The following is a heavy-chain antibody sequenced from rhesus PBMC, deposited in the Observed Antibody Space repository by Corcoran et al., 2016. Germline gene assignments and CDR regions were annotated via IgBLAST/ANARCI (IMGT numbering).Heavy chain of an antibody. V-gene: IGHV4-173*01. D-gene: IGHD2-15*01. Sequence: LQLQESGPGLVKPSETLSLTCAVSGCALRSNWGSWIRQPPGKGLEGIGRIYGSGWSTTYNPSLKSRVTISADTSKTQLSLKLISVTAADTAVYYCARDPSLPRVWGRGVLVTVSS. CDR3: ARDPSLPRV. J-gene: IGHJ5-2*02. CDR1: GCALRSNW. CDR2: IYGSGWST.